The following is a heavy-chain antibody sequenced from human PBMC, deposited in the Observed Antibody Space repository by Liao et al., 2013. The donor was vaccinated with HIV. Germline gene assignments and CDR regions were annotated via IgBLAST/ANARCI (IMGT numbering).Heavy chain of an antibody. CDR2: IYYSGST. D-gene: IGHD2-21*01. J-gene: IGHJ4*02. V-gene: IGHV4-39*07. CDR3: ARGPTGLLAFDY. CDR1: GGSISSSSYY. Sequence: QLQLQESGPGLVKPSETLSLTCTVSGGSISSSSYYWGWIRQPPGKGLEWIGSIYYSGSTYYNPSLKSRVTISVDTSKNQFSLKLSSVTAADTAVYYCARGPTGLLAFDYWGQGTLVTVSS.